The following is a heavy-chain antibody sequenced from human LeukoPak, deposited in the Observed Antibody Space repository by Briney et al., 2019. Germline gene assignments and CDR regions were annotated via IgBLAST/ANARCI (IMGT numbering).Heavy chain of an antibody. CDR3: ARDGISGTFDY. D-gene: IGHD3-10*01. Sequence: SETLSLTCTVSGGSISSYYWSWIRQPPGKGLEWIGYISYSGRTNYNPSLKSRVTMSVDTSKNQFSLKLSSVTAADTAVYYCARDGISGTFDYWGQGTLVTVSS. CDR1: GGSISSYY. V-gene: IGHV4-59*12. CDR2: ISYSGRT. J-gene: IGHJ4*02.